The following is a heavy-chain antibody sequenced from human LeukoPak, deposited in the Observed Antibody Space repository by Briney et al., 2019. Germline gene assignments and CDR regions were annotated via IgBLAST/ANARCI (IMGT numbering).Heavy chain of an antibody. CDR3: ARVQLIVVVPAAMHRWFDP. Sequence: SGTLSLTCAVSGGSISSSNWWSWVRQPPGKGLEWSGEIYHSGSTNYNPSLKSRVTISVDKPKNQFSLKLSSVTAADPAVYYCARVQLIVVVPAAMHRWFDPWGQGTLVTVSS. CDR2: IYHSGST. D-gene: IGHD2-2*01. V-gene: IGHV4-4*02. J-gene: IGHJ5*02. CDR1: GGSISSSNW.